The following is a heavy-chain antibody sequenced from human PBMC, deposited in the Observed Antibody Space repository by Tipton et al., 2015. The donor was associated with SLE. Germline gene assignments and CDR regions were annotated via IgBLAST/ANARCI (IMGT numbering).Heavy chain of an antibody. J-gene: IGHJ3*02. Sequence: QLVQSGAEVKNPGASVKVSCKTSGYTFPNYGISWVRQAPGQRLEWMGWIDPNSGDTNYAQEFQGRVTMTGDTSISTAYMELSRLRSDDTAVYYCTRDRRDLLAFDIWGQGTLVTVSS. CDR1: GYTFPNYG. V-gene: IGHV1-2*02. CDR2: IDPNSGDT. CDR3: TRDRRDLLAFDI. D-gene: IGHD2/OR15-2a*01.